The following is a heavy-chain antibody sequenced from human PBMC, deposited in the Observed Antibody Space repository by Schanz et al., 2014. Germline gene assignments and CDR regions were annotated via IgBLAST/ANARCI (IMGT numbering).Heavy chain of an antibody. Sequence: QVQLVQSGAEVKKPGASVKVSCKASGYTFTSYSMHWVRQAPGQGLEWMGRIIPVLAIADYAQKFQGRVTITADKSTSTAYMELSSLRSDDTAVYYCARDQSPYTNSSDVRYFDYWGQGSLVTVSS. CDR2: IIPVLAIA. J-gene: IGHJ4*02. CDR1: GYTFTSYS. D-gene: IGHD6-6*01. V-gene: IGHV1-69*04. CDR3: ARDQSPYTNSSDVRYFDY.